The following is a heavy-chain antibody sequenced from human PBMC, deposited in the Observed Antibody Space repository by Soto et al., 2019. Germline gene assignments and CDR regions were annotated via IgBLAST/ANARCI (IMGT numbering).Heavy chain of an antibody. CDR2: ISGSGGST. D-gene: IGHD5-12*01. J-gene: IGHJ3*02. CDR3: AKDPTQWLRYAFDI. CDR1: GFTFSSYA. Sequence: GGSLRLSCAASGFTFSSYAMSWVQAPGKGLEWVSAISGSGGSTYYADSVKGRFTISRDNSKNTLYLQMNSLRAEDTAVYYCAKDPTQWLRYAFDIWGQGTMVTVSS. V-gene: IGHV3-23*01.